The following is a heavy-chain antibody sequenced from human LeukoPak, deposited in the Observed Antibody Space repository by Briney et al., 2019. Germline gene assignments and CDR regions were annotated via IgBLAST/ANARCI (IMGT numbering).Heavy chain of an antibody. CDR1: GGSISTYY. J-gene: IGHJ4*02. CDR2: IFHTGTT. V-gene: IGHV4-59*08. Sequence: KPSETLSLTCTVSGGSISTYYWSWIRQPPGKGLGCLGFIFHTGTTNYNPSLKSRVTISVDTSKNQFSLKLSSVTAADTAIYYCARTYCGTNACPFDHWGQGNLVTVSS. CDR3: ARTYCGTNACPFDH. D-gene: IGHD2-21*01.